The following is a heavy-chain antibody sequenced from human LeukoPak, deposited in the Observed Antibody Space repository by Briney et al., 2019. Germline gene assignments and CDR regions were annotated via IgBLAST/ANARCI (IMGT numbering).Heavy chain of an antibody. J-gene: IGHJ5*02. Sequence: ASVKVSCTASGYTFTGYYMHWVRQAPGQGLEWMGWINPNSGGTNYAQKFQGRVTMTRDTSISTAYMELSRLRSDDTAVYYCARDLHSGITMVRGNNWFDPWGQGTLVTVSS. CDR3: ARDLHSGITMVRGNNWFDP. CDR2: INPNSGGT. CDR1: GYTFTGYY. V-gene: IGHV1-2*02. D-gene: IGHD3-10*01.